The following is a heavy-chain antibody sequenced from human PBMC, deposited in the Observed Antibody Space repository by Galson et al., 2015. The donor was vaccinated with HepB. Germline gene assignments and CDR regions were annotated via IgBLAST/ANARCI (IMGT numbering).Heavy chain of an antibody. Sequence: SLRLSCAASGFTFSSYSMNWVRQAPGKGLEWVSSISSSSSYIYYADSVKGRFTISRDNAKNSLYLQMNSLRAEDTAVYYCARDGELAARPPDYWGQGTLVTVSP. J-gene: IGHJ4*02. CDR2: ISSSSSYI. CDR1: GFTFSSYS. CDR3: ARDGELAARPPDY. V-gene: IGHV3-21*01. D-gene: IGHD6-6*01.